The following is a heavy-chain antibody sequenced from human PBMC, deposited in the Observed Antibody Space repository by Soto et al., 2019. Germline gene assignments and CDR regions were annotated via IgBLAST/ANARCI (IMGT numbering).Heavy chain of an antibody. V-gene: IGHV1-18*01. CDR1: GYTFTSYG. D-gene: IGHD3-22*01. Sequence: GASVKVSCKASGYTFTSYGIGWVRQAPGQGLEWVGWISAYNGNTNYAQKLQGRVTMTTDTSTSTAYMELRSLRSDDTAVYYCALRRLRDSMDFDYWGQGTLVTVSS. CDR3: ALRRLRDSMDFDY. J-gene: IGHJ4*02. CDR2: ISAYNGNT.